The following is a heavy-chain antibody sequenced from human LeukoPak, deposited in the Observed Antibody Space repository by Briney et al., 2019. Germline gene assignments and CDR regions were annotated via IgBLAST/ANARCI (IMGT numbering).Heavy chain of an antibody. D-gene: IGHD6-6*01. Sequence: PGGSLRLSCGASGFTFSSYEMNWVRQAPGKGLEWVSYISSGGSAIYYADSVKGRFTISRDNAKNSLYLQMNSLRAEDTAVYYCARNDYSNSSYYYWGQGTLVTVSS. J-gene: IGHJ4*02. V-gene: IGHV3-48*03. CDR1: GFTFSSYE. CDR3: ARNDYSNSSYYY. CDR2: ISSGGSAI.